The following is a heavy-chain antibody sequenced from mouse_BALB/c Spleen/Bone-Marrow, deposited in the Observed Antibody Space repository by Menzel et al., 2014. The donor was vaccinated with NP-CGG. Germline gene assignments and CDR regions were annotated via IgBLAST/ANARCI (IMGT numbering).Heavy chain of an antibody. CDR1: GFTFSSFG. V-gene: IGHV5-17*02. CDR3: TRGGNWDDFDS. CDR2: ISSGSSTI. D-gene: IGHD4-1*01. Sequence: EVQGVESGGGLVQPGGSRKLSCAASGFTFSSFGMHWVRQAPEKGLEWVAFISSGSSTIFYADTVKGRFTVSRDNPKNTLFLRMTSLRSEDTAMYFCTRGGNWDDFDSWGQGTTLTVSS. J-gene: IGHJ2*01.